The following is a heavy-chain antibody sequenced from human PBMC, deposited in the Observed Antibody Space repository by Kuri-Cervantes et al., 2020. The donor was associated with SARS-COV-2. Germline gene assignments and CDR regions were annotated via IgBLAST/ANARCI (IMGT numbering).Heavy chain of an antibody. CDR3: AKDQGDSYGISYFDY. Sequence: LSLTCAASGFTFSSYWMSWVRQAPGKGLEWVAVISYDGSNKYYADSVKGRFTISRDNSKNTLYLQMNSLRAEDTAVYYCAKDQGDSYGISYFDYWGQGTLVTVSS. D-gene: IGHD5-18*01. CDR2: ISYDGSNK. CDR1: GFTFSSYW. J-gene: IGHJ4*02. V-gene: IGHV3-30*18.